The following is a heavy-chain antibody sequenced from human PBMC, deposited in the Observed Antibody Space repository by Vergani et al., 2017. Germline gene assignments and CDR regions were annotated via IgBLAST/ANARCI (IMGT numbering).Heavy chain of an antibody. CDR3: AKHFRGWGIDY. Sequence: QVQLVESGGGVVQRGGSLRLSCATSGFTLSNYDMQWIRQGPGKGLEFVAFIQFYGSNQYYADSVKGRFTLSSDFSKNTLYLQMNSLRTDDTATYYCAKHFRGWGIDYWGQGTQVIVSS. V-gene: IGHV3-30*02. D-gene: IGHD3-16*01. CDR1: GFTLSNYD. J-gene: IGHJ4*02. CDR2: IQFYGSNQ.